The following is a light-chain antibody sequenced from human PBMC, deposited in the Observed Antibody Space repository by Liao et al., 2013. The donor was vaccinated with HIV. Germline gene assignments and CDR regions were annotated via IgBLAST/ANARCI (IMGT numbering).Light chain of an antibody. Sequence: SYELTQPPSVSVAPGKTARITCGGNNIGSKAVHWYQQKPGQAPVLVIFYDRDRPSGIPDRFSGSRSGNTATLSISRAEAGDEADYYCQVWDSRNSRWMFGGGTKVTVL. V-gene: IGLV3-21*04. CDR2: YDR. J-gene: IGLJ3*02. CDR1: NIGSKA. CDR3: QVWDSRNSRWM.